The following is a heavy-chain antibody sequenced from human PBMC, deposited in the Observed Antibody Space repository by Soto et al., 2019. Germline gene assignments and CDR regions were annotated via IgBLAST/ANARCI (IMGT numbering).Heavy chain of an antibody. V-gene: IGHV5-51*01. CDR1: GYSFPSYW. CDR2: IYPGDSDT. J-gene: IGHJ6*02. D-gene: IGHD6-6*01. Sequence: PVESLKISCKGSGYSFPSYWIAWVRQMPGKGLEWMGIIYPGDSDTIYSPSFQGQVTISADKSIITAYLQWSSLKASDTAMYYCARRGSSVGGRHGMDVWGQGTTVTVSS. CDR3: ARRGSSVGGRHGMDV.